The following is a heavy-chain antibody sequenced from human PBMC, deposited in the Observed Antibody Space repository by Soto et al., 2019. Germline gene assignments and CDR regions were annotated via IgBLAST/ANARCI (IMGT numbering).Heavy chain of an antibody. D-gene: IGHD3-22*01. CDR3: ARKDKSGYFNWFDP. V-gene: IGHV5-51*01. J-gene: IGHJ5*02. CDR2: IFPSDSDT. CDR1: GYKFTSSW. Sequence: GESLKISCRTSGYKFTSSWIAWVRQMPGKGLEWMGIIFPSDSDTRYSPSFQGQVTISADRSASTVFLQWASLKASDTAVYFCARKDKSGYFNWFDPWGQGTLVTVSS.